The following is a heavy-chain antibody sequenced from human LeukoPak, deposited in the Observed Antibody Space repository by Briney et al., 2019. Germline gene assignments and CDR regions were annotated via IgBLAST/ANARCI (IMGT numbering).Heavy chain of an antibody. CDR1: GYTFTSYG. CDR3: ARDFVGGALPGPPDY. CDR2: ISAYNGNT. D-gene: IGHD1-26*01. J-gene: IGHJ4*02. Sequence: ASVKVSCKASGYTFTSYGISWVRQAPGQGLEWMGWISAYNGNTNYAQKLQGRVTMTTDTSTSTAYMELRSLRPDDTAVYYCARDFVGGALPGPPDYWGQGTLVTVSS. V-gene: IGHV1-18*01.